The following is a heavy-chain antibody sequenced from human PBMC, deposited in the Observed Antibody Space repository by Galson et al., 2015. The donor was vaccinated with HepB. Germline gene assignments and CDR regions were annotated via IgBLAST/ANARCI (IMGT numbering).Heavy chain of an antibody. CDR1: AYNFANYW. Sequence: QSGAEVKKPGESLKISCKGSAYNFANYWIGWVRQMPGKGLEWMGIIFPDDSDTRYSPSFRGQVTISADKSINTAYLQWSRLKASDTAIYYCASSLATTLYFGYGGQGTLVTVSS. V-gene: IGHV5-51*01. CDR2: IFPDDSDT. J-gene: IGHJ4*02. CDR3: ASSLATTLYFGY. D-gene: IGHD1-1*01.